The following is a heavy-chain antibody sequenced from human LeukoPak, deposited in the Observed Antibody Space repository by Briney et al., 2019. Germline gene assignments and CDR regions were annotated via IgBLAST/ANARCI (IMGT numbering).Heavy chain of an antibody. CDR1: GYTFTGYY. Sequence: EASVKVSCKASGYTFTGYYMHWVRQAPGQGLEWMGWINPNSGGTNYAQKFQGRVTITADESTSTAYMEVSSLRSEDTAVYYCARGGWNNFYDYWGQGTLVTVSS. CDR2: INPNSGGT. J-gene: IGHJ4*02. V-gene: IGHV1-2*02. D-gene: IGHD1/OR15-1a*01. CDR3: ARGGWNNFYDY.